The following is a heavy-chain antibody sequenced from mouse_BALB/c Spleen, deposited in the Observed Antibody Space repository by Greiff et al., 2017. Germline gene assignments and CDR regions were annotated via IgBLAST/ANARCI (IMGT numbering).Heavy chain of an antibody. CDR3: ARSEVRLWFAY. J-gene: IGHJ3*01. D-gene: IGHD2-14*01. CDR1: GYTFTSYY. Sequence: VQLQQSGPELVKPGASVRISCKASGYTFTSYYIHWVKQRPGQGLEWIGWIYPGNVNTKYNEKFKGKATLTADKSSSTAYMQLSSLTSEDSAVYFCARSEVRLWFAYWGQGTLVTVSA. CDR2: IYPGNVNT. V-gene: IGHV1S56*01.